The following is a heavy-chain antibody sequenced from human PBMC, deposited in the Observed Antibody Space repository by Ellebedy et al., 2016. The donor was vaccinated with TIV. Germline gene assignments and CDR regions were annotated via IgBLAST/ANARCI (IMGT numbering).Heavy chain of an antibody. CDR3: ARDRDDILTGHFDY. CDR1: GFTFSSYS. V-gene: IGHV3-21*01. D-gene: IGHD3-9*01. Sequence: PGGSLRLSCAASGFTFSSYSMNWVRQAPGKGLEWVSSISSSSSYIYYADSVKGRFTISRDNAKNSLYLQMNSLRAEDTAVYYCARDRDDILTGHFDYWGQGTLVTVSS. CDR2: ISSSSSYI. J-gene: IGHJ4*02.